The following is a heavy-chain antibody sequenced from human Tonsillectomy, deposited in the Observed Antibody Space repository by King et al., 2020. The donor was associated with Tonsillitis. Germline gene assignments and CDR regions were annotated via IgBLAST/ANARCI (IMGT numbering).Heavy chain of an antibody. J-gene: IGHJ4*02. Sequence: QLVQSGAEVKKPGASVKVSCKASGYTFTGYYMHLVRHAPGQGLEWMVCINPNIGGTNYAQKFQGRVTMTRDTSISTAYMELRRLRSDDTAVYYCARVGTRVATSFDYWGQGTLVTVSS. V-gene: IGHV1-2*02. CDR1: GYTFTGYY. CDR2: INPNIGGT. CDR3: ARVGTRVATSFDY. D-gene: IGHD5-12*01.